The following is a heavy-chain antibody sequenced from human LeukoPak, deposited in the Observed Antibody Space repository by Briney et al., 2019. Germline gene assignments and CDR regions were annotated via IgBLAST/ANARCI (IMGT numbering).Heavy chain of an antibody. J-gene: IGHJ6*03. CDR1: GGSISSGHYY. V-gene: IGHV4-61*02. CDR3: ARTTEGGYTYGYFYYYYMDV. D-gene: IGHD5-18*01. CDR2: ISTSGNT. Sequence: SETLSLTCTVSGGSISSGHYYYNWIRQPAGKGLEWVGRISTSGNTNYNPSLKSRVIISIDTSKNQFSLKLTSVTAADTAVYYCARTTEGGYTYGYFYYYYMDVWGKGTTATISS.